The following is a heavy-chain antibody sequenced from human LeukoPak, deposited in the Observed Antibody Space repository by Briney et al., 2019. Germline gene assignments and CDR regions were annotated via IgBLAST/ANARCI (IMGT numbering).Heavy chain of an antibody. J-gene: IGHJ4*02. D-gene: IGHD7-27*01. Sequence: GASVKVSCKTSGYTFTNYDINWVRQATGQGLEWMGWMNPYSGYAGYAQKFQGRVTTTRNTSISTAYMELSSLTSEDTAVYYCARGLGHARRYYFDYWGQGTLVTVSS. CDR1: GYTFTNYD. CDR2: MNPYSGYA. V-gene: IGHV1-8*03. CDR3: ARGLGHARRYYFDY.